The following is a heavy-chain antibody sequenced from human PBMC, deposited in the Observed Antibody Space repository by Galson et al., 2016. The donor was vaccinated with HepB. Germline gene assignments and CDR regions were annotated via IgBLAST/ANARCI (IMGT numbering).Heavy chain of an antibody. V-gene: IGHV1-18*04. CDR2: INTYNGNT. CDR3: ARDINYYYGSGTYPVSGY. CDR1: GYTFTTYS. D-gene: IGHD3-10*01. Sequence: SVKVSCKASGYTFTTYSISWVRQAPGQGLEWMGWINTYNGNTNYPQKFQGRVTMTRDTSTSTAYMELRSLSSDDTAVDYCARDINYYYGSGTYPVSGYWGQGTLVTVSS. J-gene: IGHJ4*02.